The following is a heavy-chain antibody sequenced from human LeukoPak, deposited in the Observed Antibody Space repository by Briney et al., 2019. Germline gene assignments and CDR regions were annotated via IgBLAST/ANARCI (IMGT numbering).Heavy chain of an antibody. CDR3: AMSITMIIVIIKRPPTIDY. CDR1: GGSISSYY. Sequence: SETLSLTCTVSGGSISSYYWSWIRQPPGKGLEWIGRIYTSGSTNYNPSLKSRVTISVDTSKNQFSLKLSSVTAADTAVYYCAMSITMIIVIIKRPPTIDYWGQGTLVTVSS. V-gene: IGHV4-4*07. CDR2: IYTSGST. J-gene: IGHJ4*02. D-gene: IGHD3-22*01.